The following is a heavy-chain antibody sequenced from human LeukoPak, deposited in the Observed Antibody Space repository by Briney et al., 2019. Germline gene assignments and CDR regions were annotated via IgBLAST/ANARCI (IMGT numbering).Heavy chain of an antibody. D-gene: IGHD4-23*01. Sequence: ASVKVSCKASGYTFTGYYMHWVRQAPGQGLEWMGWINPNSGGTNYAQKFQGRVTMTRNTSISTAYMELSSLRSEDTAVYYCVRGLVTPDYWGQGTLVTVSS. CDR1: GYTFTGYY. CDR3: VRGLVTPDY. CDR2: INPNSGGT. V-gene: IGHV1-2*02. J-gene: IGHJ4*02.